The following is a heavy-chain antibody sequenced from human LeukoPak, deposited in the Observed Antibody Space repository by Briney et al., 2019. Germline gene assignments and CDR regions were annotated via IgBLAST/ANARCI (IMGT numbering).Heavy chain of an antibody. Sequence: SSETLSLTCTVSGGSVSSGSYYWSWIRQPPGKGLEWIGYIYYSGSTNYNPSLKSRVTISVDTSKNQFSLKLSSVTAADTAVYYCARAMVGDAFDIWGQGTMATVSS. CDR1: GGSVSSGSYY. V-gene: IGHV4-61*01. CDR3: ARAMVGDAFDI. J-gene: IGHJ3*02. D-gene: IGHD5-18*01. CDR2: IYYSGST.